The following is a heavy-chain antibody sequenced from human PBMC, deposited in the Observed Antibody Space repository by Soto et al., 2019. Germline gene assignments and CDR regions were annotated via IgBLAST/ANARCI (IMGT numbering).Heavy chain of an antibody. D-gene: IGHD3-22*01. Sequence: GASVKVSGKASGYTFASYDINWVRQATGQGLEWMGWMNPNSGNTGYAQKFQGRVTMTRNTSISTAYMELSSLRSEDTAVYYCARGNLYDSSGYYYLDAFDIWGQGTVVTVSS. CDR3: ARGNLYDSSGYYYLDAFDI. V-gene: IGHV1-8*01. J-gene: IGHJ3*02. CDR1: GYTFASYD. CDR2: MNPNSGNT.